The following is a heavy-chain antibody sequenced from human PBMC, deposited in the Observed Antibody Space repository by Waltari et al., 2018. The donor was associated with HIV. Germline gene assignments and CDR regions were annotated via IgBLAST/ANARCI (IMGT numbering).Heavy chain of an antibody. Sequence: QLLESGGGLVEPGGSLRLSCAASGFFLTDLSMYWVRQAPGKGLEWVSAIRGGGETFYADSVKGRFTISRDNSKNTLYLQMNSLRADDAAVYYCVKDSGRAADVFDLWGQGTMVTVSS. CDR2: IRGGGET. D-gene: IGHD3-10*01. CDR1: GFFLTDLS. J-gene: IGHJ3*01. V-gene: IGHV3-23*01. CDR3: VKDSGRAADVFDL.